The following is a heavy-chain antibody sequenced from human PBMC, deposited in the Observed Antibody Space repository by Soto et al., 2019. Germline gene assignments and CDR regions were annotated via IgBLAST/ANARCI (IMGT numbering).Heavy chain of an antibody. CDR2: IYYSGST. CDR1: GGSISSSSYY. V-gene: IGHV4-39*07. D-gene: IGHD4-17*01. CDR3: ARLPWADYGGIFDP. J-gene: IGHJ5*02. Sequence: SETLSLTCTVSGGSISSSSYYWGWIRQPPGKGLEWIGSIYYSGSTYYNPSLKSRVTISVDTSKNQFSLKLYSVTTADTAMYYRARLPWADYGGIFDPWGQGTLVTVSS.